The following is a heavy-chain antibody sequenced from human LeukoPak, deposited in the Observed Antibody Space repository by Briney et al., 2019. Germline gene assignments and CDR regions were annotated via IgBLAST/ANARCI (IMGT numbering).Heavy chain of an antibody. D-gene: IGHD6-19*01. V-gene: IGHV4-61*08. J-gene: IGHJ6*02. CDR2: IYYSGST. CDR3: ARSAGYSSGWYTYYYYGMDV. CDR1: GGSISSGGYS. Sequence: PSETLSLTCAVSGGSISSGGYSWSWIRQPPGKGLEWIGYIYYSGSTNYNPSLKSRVTISVDTSKNQFSLKLSSVTAADTAVYYCARSAGYSSGWYTYYYYGMDVWGQGTTVTVSS.